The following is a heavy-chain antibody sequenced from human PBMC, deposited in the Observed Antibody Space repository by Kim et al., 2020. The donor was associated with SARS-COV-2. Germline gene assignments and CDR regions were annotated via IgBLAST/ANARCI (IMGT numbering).Heavy chain of an antibody. CDR2: ISYDGSNK. CDR1: GFTFSSYG. V-gene: IGHV3-30*18. J-gene: IGHJ4*02. D-gene: IGHD2-2*01. CDR3: AKGWVPAAAIQLIRPPYY. Sequence: GGSLRLSCAASGFTFSSYGMHWVRQAPGKGLEWVAVISYDGSNKYYADSVKGRFPISRDNSKNTLYMQMNSLRAEDTAVYYCAKGWVPAAAIQLIRPPYYWGQGTLVTVSS.